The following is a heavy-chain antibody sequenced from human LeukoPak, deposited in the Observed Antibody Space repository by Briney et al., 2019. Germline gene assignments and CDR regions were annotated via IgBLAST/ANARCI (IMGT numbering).Heavy chain of an antibody. CDR1: GGSISSYY. Sequence: SETLSLTCTVSGGSISSYYWSWIRQPPGQGLEWIGYIHYSGSTNSNPSLKSRVTISVDTSKNQFSLKLSSVTAADTAVYYCARASITYYYYYYMGVWGKGTTVTVSS. CDR2: IHYSGST. J-gene: IGHJ6*03. D-gene: IGHD1-14*01. V-gene: IGHV4-59*01. CDR3: ARASITYYYYYYMGV.